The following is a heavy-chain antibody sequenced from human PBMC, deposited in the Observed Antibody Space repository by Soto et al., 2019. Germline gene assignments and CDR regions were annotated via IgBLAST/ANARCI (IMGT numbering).Heavy chain of an antibody. CDR3: AKDAAFYYDSSGSRDY. J-gene: IGHJ4*02. D-gene: IGHD3-22*01. CDR2: ISGSGSST. Sequence: PGGSLRLSCAASGFTFSSYAMSWVRQAPGKGLEWVSAISGSGSSTYYADSVKGRFTISRDNSKKTLYLQMNSLRAEDTAIYYCAKDAAFYYDSSGSRDYWGQGTLVTVSS. V-gene: IGHV3-23*01. CDR1: GFTFSSYA.